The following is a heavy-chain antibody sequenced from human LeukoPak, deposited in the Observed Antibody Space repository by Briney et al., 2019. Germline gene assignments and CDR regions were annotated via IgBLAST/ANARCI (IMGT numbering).Heavy chain of an antibody. CDR1: GYTFTTYN. CDR2: INPSGGTT. V-gene: IGHV1-46*01. Sequence: ASVKVSCKASGYTFTTYNINWVRQAPGQGLEWMGIINPSGGTTIYAQKFQGRISMTRDMSTSTVYMELSSLRSEDTAVYYCARRAQVERRHSQFDYWGQGTLVTVSS. J-gene: IGHJ4*02. CDR3: ARRAQVERRHSQFDY. D-gene: IGHD1-1*01.